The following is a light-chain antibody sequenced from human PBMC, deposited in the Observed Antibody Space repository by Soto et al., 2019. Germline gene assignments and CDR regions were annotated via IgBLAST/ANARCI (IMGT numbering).Light chain of an antibody. V-gene: IGKV1-5*03. CDR1: QRISTW. CDR3: QQYNTYPLT. J-gene: IGKJ4*01. CDR2: KAS. Sequence: DIQMTQSPSTLSASVGDRVTITCPPRQRISTWLAWYQQKPGKAPKLLIYKASSLEGGVPSRFSGSGSGTEFNITISSLQPDDFATYYCQQYNTYPLTFGGGTTVEIK.